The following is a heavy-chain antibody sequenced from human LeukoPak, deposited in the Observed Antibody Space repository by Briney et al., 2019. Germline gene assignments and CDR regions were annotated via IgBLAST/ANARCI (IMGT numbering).Heavy chain of an antibody. CDR3: ARDHYYDSSVAY. J-gene: IGHJ4*02. CDR1: GYSISSGYY. D-gene: IGHD3-22*01. V-gene: IGHV4-38-2*02. CDR2: IYYSGIT. Sequence: PSETLSLTCTVSGYSISSGYYWGWIRQPPGKGLEWIGSIYYSGITYYSPSLKSRVTISLDTSKNQFSLKLTSVTAADTAVYYCARDHYYDSSVAYWGQGTLVTVSS.